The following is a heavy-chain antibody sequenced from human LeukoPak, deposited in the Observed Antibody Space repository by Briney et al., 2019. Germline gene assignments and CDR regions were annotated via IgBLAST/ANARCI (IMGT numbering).Heavy chain of an antibody. D-gene: IGHD1-7*01. CDR3: ARGYRLTGTTPSNWFDP. CDR2: ISAYNGNT. V-gene: IGHV1-18*01. J-gene: IGHJ5*02. CDR1: GYTFTSYG. Sequence: APVRVSCKASGYTFTSYGISWVRQAPGQGLEWMGWISAYNGNTNYAQKLQGRVTMTTDTSTSTAYMELRSLRSDDTAVYYCARGYRLTGTTPSNWFDPWGQGTLVTVSS.